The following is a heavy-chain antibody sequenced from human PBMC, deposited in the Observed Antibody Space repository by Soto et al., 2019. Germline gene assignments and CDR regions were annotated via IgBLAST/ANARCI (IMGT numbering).Heavy chain of an antibody. J-gene: IGHJ5*02. V-gene: IGHV4-61*01. Sequence: SETLSLTCTVSGDSVTSDSYFWSWIRQPPGKGLEWIGYVYYTGTTNYNPSLKSRVTISLDTSKNQFSLKLSSVTAADTAVYYCARDSGYDFWSGSLDPWGQGTLVTVSS. CDR1: GDSVTSDSYF. CDR3: ARDSGYDFWSGSLDP. CDR2: VYYTGTT. D-gene: IGHD3-3*01.